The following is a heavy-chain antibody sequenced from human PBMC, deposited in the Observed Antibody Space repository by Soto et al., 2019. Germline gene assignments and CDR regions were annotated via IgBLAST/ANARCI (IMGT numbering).Heavy chain of an antibody. Sequence: ESGGGLIQPGGSLRLSCAASGFTVSSSYMSWVRQAPGKGLEWVSIIFGGGSTYYADSVKGRFTISRDNSKNTLYLQMNSLRAEDTALYYCAREWGSSAFDIWGQGTMVTVSS. D-gene: IGHD7-27*01. CDR3: AREWGSSAFDI. CDR2: IFGGGST. V-gene: IGHV3-53*01. J-gene: IGHJ3*02. CDR1: GFTVSSSY.